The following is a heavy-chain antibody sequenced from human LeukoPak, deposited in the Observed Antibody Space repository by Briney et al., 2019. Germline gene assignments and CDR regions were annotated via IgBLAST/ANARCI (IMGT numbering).Heavy chain of an antibody. J-gene: IGHJ6*02. CDR1: GFTFNSHG. D-gene: IGHD3-10*01. CDR2: IWYDGSNR. V-gene: IGHV3-33*01. Sequence: GGSLRLSCAASGFTFNSHGMHWVRQAPGKGLEWVALIWYDGSNRYYVESVKGRFTTSRDNSKSTLYLQMNSLRAEDTAVYYCARANYYSSGSYYGMDVWGQGTTVTVSS. CDR3: ARANYYSSGSYYGMDV.